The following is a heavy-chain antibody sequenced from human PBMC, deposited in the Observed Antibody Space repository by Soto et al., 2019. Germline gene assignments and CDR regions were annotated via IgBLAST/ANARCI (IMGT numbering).Heavy chain of an antibody. CDR2: ISGSDGST. D-gene: IGHD2-2*01. CDR1: GFTFISYA. V-gene: IGHV3-23*01. J-gene: IGHJ4*02. Sequence: PGGSLRLSCAASGFTFISYAISFFRHSPGKGLEWVSVISGSDGSTYYADSVKGRFTISRDNSKNTLYLQMNSLRAEDTAIYYCAKEGCTSSSCYVNYWGQGTLVTVSS. CDR3: AKEGCTSSSCYVNY.